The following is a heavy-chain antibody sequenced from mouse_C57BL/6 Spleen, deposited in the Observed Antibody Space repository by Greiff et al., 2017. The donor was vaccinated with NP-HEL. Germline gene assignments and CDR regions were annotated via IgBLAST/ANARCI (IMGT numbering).Heavy chain of an antibody. CDR1: GYTFTSYW. CDR2: IDPNSGGT. CDR3: ARSAPYDYDPNWYFDV. Sequence: VQLQQPGAELVKPGASVKLSCKASGYTFTSYWMHWVKQRPGRGLEWIGRIDPNSGGTKYNEKFKSKATLTVDKPSSTAYMQLSSLTSEDSAVYYCARSAPYDYDPNWYFDVWGTGTTVTVSS. D-gene: IGHD2-4*01. J-gene: IGHJ1*03. V-gene: IGHV1-72*01.